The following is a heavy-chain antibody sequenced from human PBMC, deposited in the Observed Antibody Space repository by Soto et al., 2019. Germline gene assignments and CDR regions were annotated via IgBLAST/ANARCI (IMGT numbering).Heavy chain of an antibody. J-gene: IGHJ3*02. CDR2: IYYSGST. CDR1: GGSISSSSYY. CDR3: ASHQIAAAGHDAFDI. Sequence: QLQLQESGPGLVKPSETLSLTCTVSGGSISSSSYYWGWIRQPPGKGLEWIGSIYYSGSTYYNPSLKSRVTISVDTSKHQFALKLSSVTAADTAVYYCASHQIAAAGHDAFDIWGQGTMVTVSS. V-gene: IGHV4-39*01. D-gene: IGHD6-25*01.